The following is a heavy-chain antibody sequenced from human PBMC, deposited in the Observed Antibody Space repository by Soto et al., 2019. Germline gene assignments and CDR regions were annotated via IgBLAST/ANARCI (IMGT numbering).Heavy chain of an antibody. Sequence: GGSLRLSSAACGFRFYDNYMSWTRQAPGKGLEWVSYISNTGSYPIYADSVKGRFTISRDNAKNSMYWQMNSLRAVDTAVYYCTRRDKSNNCFDAWGQGTLVTVSS. CDR2: ISNTGSYP. D-gene: IGHD4-4*01. CDR1: GFRFYDNY. V-gene: IGHV3-11*06. CDR3: TRRDKSNNCFDA. J-gene: IGHJ5*02.